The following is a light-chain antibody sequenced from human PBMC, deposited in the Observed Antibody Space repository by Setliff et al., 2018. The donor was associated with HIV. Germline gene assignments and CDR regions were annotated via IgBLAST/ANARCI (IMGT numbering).Light chain of an antibody. CDR1: SSDVGGYNY. CDR2: EVS. V-gene: IGLV2-14*01. Sequence: QSALVQPASVSGSPGQSITISCTGTSSDVGGYNYVSWYQQHPGKAPKLMIYEVSNRPSGVSNRFSGSKSGNTASLTISGLQAEDEADYYCSSYTSSSLGYVFGTGTKVTVL. J-gene: IGLJ1*01. CDR3: SSYTSSSLGYV.